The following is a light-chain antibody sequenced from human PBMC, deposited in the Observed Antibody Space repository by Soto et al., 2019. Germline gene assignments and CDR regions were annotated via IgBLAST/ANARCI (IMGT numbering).Light chain of an antibody. V-gene: IGLV2-14*01. CDR1: SSDVGAYNH. J-gene: IGLJ3*02. Sequence: QSALTQAASASGSPGQSITISCTGTSSDVGAYNHVSWYQQRPGKAPKVVIFEVNNRPSGVSNRFSGSKSGNTASLTISGLQTEDEADYYRASHTTSRTWVFGGGTKVTVL. CDR2: EVN. CDR3: ASHTTSRTWV.